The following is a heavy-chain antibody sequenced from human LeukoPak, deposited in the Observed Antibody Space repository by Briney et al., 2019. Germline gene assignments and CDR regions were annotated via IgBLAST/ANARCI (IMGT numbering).Heavy chain of an antibody. CDR1: GFNFSSYW. D-gene: IGHD4-17*01. V-gene: IGHV3-7*04. CDR3: ARPTTVTMVDAFDI. Sequence: PGGSLRLSCAAVGFNFSSYWMTWVRQAPGKGLEWVANIKQDGTEKYYADSVKGRFTISRDNAKNSLYLQMNSLRAVDTAVYFCARPTTVTMVDAFDIWGLGTMVTVSS. CDR2: IKQDGTEK. J-gene: IGHJ3*02.